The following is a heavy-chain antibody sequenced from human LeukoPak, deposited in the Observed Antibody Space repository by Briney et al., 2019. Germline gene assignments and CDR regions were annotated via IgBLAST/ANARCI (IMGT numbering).Heavy chain of an antibody. V-gene: IGHV4-39*01. J-gene: IGHJ3*01. Sequence: PSETLSLTCTVSGGSISSSSYYWGWIRQPPGKGLEWFATIYYSGSTYYNPSLKSRVTISVHTSKNQFSLKLSSVTAADTAVYYCARLLRPYSYDSSGYFTTSFDFWGQGTMVTVSS. D-gene: IGHD3-22*01. CDR2: IYYSGST. CDR1: GGSISSSSYY. CDR3: ARLLRPYSYDSSGYFTTSFDF.